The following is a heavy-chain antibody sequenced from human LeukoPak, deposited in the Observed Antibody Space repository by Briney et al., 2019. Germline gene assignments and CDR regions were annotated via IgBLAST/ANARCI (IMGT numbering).Heavy chain of an antibody. CDR2: ISYDGSNK. J-gene: IGHJ4*02. Sequence: PGRSLRLSCAASGFTFSSYGMHWVRQAPGKGLEWVAVISYDGSNKYYADSVKGRFTISRDNSKNTLYLQMNSLRAEDTAVYYCAKDLCGGDCYLLDYWGQGTLVIVSS. D-gene: IGHD2-21*02. CDR3: AKDLCGGDCYLLDY. V-gene: IGHV3-30*18. CDR1: GFTFSSYG.